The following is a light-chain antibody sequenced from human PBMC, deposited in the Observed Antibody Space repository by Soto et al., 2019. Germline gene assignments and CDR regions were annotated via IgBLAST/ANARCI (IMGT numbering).Light chain of an antibody. CDR3: CSYAGSYTLI. Sequence: QSALTQPRSVSGSPGQSVTISCTGTSSDVGGYNYVSWYQQHPGKAPKLMIYDVSQRPSGVPDRFSGSKSGNTASLTISGLHTEDEADYYCCSYAGSYTLIFGGGTQLTVL. V-gene: IGLV2-11*01. CDR1: SSDVGGYNY. CDR2: DVS. J-gene: IGLJ2*01.